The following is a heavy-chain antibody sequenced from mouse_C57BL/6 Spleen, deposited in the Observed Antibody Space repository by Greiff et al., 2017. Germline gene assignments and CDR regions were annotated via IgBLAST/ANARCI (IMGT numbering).Heavy chain of an antibody. CDR3: AREVYYYGSSDYFDY. J-gene: IGHJ2*01. Sequence: VQLQQPGAELVKPGASVKLSCKASGYTFTSYWMHWVKQRPGQGLEWIGMIHPNSGSTNYNEKFKSKATLTVDKSSSTAYMQLSSLTSEDSAVYYCAREVYYYGSSDYFDYWGQGTTLTVSS. V-gene: IGHV1-64*01. CDR2: IHPNSGST. D-gene: IGHD1-1*01. CDR1: GYTFTSYW.